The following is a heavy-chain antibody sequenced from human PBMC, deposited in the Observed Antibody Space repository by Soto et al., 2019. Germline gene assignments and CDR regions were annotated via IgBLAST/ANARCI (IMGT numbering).Heavy chain of an antibody. CDR2: IYYSGST. CDR3: ARDRGSHYDSSGYSYYYYYYGMDV. V-gene: IGHV4-59*01. D-gene: IGHD3-22*01. J-gene: IGHJ6*02. Sequence: SEALSRTCTVFGGSSIIYYWSWIRQPPGKGLEWIGYIYYSGSTNYNPSLKSRVTISVDTSKNQFSLKLSSVTAADTAVYYCARDRGSHYDSSGYSYYYYYYGMDVWGQGTTVTVSS. CDR1: GGSSIIYY.